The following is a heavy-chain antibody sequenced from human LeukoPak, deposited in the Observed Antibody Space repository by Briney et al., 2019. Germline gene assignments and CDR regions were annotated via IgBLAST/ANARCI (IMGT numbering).Heavy chain of an antibody. V-gene: IGHV1-2*02. D-gene: IGHD4-23*01. CDR2: VIPNSGGT. J-gene: IGHJ4*02. CDR3: ARDSYGGNWSLGY. CDR1: GFTFTGYY. Sequence: GASMKLSCKASGFTFTGYYIHWVRQAPGQGLEWTGWVIPNSGGTKYAQMFQGRVTMTRDTSINTAYMEMSGLRSDDTAVYYCARDSYGGNWSLGYWGQGTLVTVSS.